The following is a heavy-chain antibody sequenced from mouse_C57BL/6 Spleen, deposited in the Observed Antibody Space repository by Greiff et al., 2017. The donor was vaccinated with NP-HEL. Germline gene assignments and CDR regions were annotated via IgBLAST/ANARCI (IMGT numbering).Heavy chain of an antibody. CDR1: GFTFSSYA. CDR2: ISDGGSYT. J-gene: IGHJ1*03. V-gene: IGHV5-4*01. Sequence: EVMLVESGGGLVKPGGSLKLSCAASGFTFSSYAMSWVRQTPEKRLEWVATISDGGSYTYYPDNVKGRFTFSRDNAKNDLYLQMSHLKSEDTAMCYCARENSPWYFDVWGTGTTVTVSS. CDR3: ARENSPWYFDV. D-gene: IGHD2-12*01.